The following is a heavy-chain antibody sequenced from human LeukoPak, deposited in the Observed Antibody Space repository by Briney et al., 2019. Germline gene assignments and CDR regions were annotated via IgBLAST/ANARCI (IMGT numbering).Heavy chain of an antibody. D-gene: IGHD6-6*01. V-gene: IGHV3-73*01. J-gene: IGHJ6*03. CDR1: GFTFSGSA. Sequence: PGGSLKLSCAASGFTFSGSAMHWVRQASGKGLEWVGRIRSKANSYATAYAASVEGRFTISRDDSKNTAYLQMNSLKTEDTAVYYCTSGGSSSFPHYYYYYMDVWGKGTTVTVSS. CDR2: IRSKANSYAT. CDR3: TSGGSSSFPHYYYYYMDV.